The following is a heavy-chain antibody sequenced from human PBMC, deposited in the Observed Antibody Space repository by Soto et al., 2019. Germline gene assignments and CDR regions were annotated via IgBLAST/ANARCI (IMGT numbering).Heavy chain of an antibody. D-gene: IGHD4-17*01. Sequence: EVQLVESGGSLVQPGGSLRLSCAASGFTFSSFWMSWVRQAPGKGLEWVANIKQDGSEKYYVDSVRGRFSISRDNAKNSLFLQMNSLRAEDTAVYYCARRPYGDYGDYFDYLGQGTLVTVSS. CDR1: GFTFSSFW. CDR3: ARRPYGDYGDYFDY. V-gene: IGHV3-7*01. CDR2: IKQDGSEK. J-gene: IGHJ4*02.